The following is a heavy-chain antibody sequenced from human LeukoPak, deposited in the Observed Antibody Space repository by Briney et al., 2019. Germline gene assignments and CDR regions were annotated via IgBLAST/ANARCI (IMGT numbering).Heavy chain of an antibody. CDR1: GYTFTSYY. CDR3: ARDSKGYSSGWSGPCDY. Sequence: ASVTVSCKASGYTFTSYYMHWVRQAPGQGLEWMGIINPSGGSTSYAQKFQGRVTMTRDTSTSTVYMELSSLRSEDTAVYYCARDSKGYSSGWSGPCDYWGQGTLVTVSS. D-gene: IGHD6-19*01. CDR2: INPSGGST. J-gene: IGHJ4*02. V-gene: IGHV1-46*01.